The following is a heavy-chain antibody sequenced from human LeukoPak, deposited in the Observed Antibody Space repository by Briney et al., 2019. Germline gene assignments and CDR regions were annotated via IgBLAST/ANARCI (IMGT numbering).Heavy chain of an antibody. CDR3: ARHQWLALYYFDY. CDR2: IYYSGST. Sequence: SETLTLTCTVSGGSISSSSYYWGWIRQPPGKGLEWIGSIYYSGSTYYNPSLKSRVTISVDTSKNQFSLKLSSVTAADTAVYYCARHQWLALYYFDYWGQGTLVTVSS. V-gene: IGHV4-39*01. CDR1: GGSISSSSYY. D-gene: IGHD6-19*01. J-gene: IGHJ4*02.